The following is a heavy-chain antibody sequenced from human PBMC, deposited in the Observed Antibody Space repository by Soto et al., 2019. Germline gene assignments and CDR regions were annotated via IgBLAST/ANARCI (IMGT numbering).Heavy chain of an antibody. CDR3: ARHRTTSRWSGMDV. V-gene: IGHV3-30-3*01. D-gene: IGHD6-13*01. Sequence: AGGSLRLSCAASGFTFSTHDMHWVRQAPGKGLEWVALLSYDGSNKYYADSVEGRFTISRDTSKNTLLLHMNSLKASDTAIYYCARHRTTSRWSGMDVWGQGTTVTVSS. CDR2: LSYDGSNK. J-gene: IGHJ6*02. CDR1: GFTFSTHD.